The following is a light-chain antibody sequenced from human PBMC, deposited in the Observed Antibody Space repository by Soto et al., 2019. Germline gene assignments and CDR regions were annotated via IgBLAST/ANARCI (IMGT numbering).Light chain of an antibody. CDR3: QVWDSSTSGYV. CDR1: NIESKN. CDR2: RNF. Sequence: ELTQPLSVSVALGQTARITCGGNNIESKNVHWSQQKPGQAPVLVIYRNFNRPSEIPERFSGSTSGNTATLTISRAQAGDEADYYCQVWDSSTSGYVFGTGTKVTVL. V-gene: IGLV3-9*01. J-gene: IGLJ1*01.